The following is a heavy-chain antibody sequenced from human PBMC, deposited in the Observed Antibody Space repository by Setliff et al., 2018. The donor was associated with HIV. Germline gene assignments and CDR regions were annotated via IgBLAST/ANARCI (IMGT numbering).Heavy chain of an antibody. CDR3: ARNAYFGS. CDR1: GGSISSGDYY. V-gene: IGHV4-61*09. Sequence: SETLSLTCTVSGGSISSGDYYWNWIRQTAGKGLEWIGHIQNSGSTNYNPSLKSRVTMSVDTSKNQFSLKLISVSAADTAVYYCARNAYFGSWGQGTLVTVS. CDR2: IQNSGST. D-gene: IGHD3-16*01. J-gene: IGHJ5*02.